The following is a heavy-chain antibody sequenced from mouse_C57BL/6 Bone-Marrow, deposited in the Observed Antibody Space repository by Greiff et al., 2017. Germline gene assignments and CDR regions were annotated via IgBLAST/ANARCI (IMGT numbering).Heavy chain of an antibody. CDR1: GYTFTSYW. CDR2: IDPSDSYN. CDR3: ARAAMDY. J-gene: IGHJ4*01. V-gene: IGHV1-50*01. Sequence: VQLQQPGAELVKPGASVKLSCKASGYTFTSYWMQWVKQRPGQGLEWIGEIDPSDSYNNSNQKFKGKATLTVDTSSSTAYMQLSSLTSEDSAVYYCARAAMDYWGQGTSVTVSS.